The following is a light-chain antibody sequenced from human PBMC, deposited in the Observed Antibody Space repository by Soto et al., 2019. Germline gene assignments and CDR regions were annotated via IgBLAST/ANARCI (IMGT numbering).Light chain of an antibody. CDR3: QTWGTGMGV. J-gene: IGLJ3*02. Sequence: QSVLTQSTSATASLGASVTLTCTLSSGHSSYAIAWHQQQPEKGPRYLMKLNSDGSHSKGDGIPDRFSGSSSGAERYLTISSLQSEDEADYYCQTWGTGMGVFGGGTKLTVL. V-gene: IGLV4-69*01. CDR1: SGHSSYA. CDR2: LNSDGSH.